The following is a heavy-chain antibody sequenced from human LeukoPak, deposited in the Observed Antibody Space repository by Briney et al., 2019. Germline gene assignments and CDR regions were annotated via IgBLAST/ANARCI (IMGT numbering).Heavy chain of an antibody. CDR2: IYYTGTT. Sequence: SETLSLTCTVSGGSISSYYWSWIRQSPGKGLEWIGYIYYTGTTKYNPSLKSRVTISVDTSKNQFSLKLSSVTAADTAVYYCARDLGRYNRTYFSWFDPWGQGTLVTVSS. CDR3: ARDLGRYNRTYFSWFDP. J-gene: IGHJ5*02. D-gene: IGHD1-7*01. CDR1: GGSISSYY. V-gene: IGHV4-59*01.